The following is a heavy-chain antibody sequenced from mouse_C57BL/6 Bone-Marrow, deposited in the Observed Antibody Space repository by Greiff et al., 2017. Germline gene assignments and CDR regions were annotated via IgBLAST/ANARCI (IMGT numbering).Heavy chain of an antibody. D-gene: IGHD1-1*01. J-gene: IGHJ1*03. CDR3: ARDGSSYWYFDV. V-gene: IGHV1-55*01. Sequence: VQLQQSGAELVKPGASVKMSCKASGYTFTSYWITWVKQRPGQGLEWIGDIYPGSGSTNYNEKFKSKATLTVDTSSSTAYMQLSSLTSEDSAVYDCARDGSSYWYFDVWGTGTTVTVSS. CDR2: IYPGSGST. CDR1: GYTFTSYW.